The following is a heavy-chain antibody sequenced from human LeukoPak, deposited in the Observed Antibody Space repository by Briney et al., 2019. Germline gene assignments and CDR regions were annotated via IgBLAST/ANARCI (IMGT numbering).Heavy chain of an antibody. CDR3: ARESVLRYFDWFPFDY. V-gene: IGHV4-4*07. Sequence: SETLSLTCTVSGGSISSYYWSWIRQPAGKGLEWIGRIYTSGSTNYNPSLKSRVTMSVDTSKNQFSLKLSSVTAADTAVYYCARESVLRYFDWFPFDYWGQGTLVTVSS. J-gene: IGHJ4*02. CDR1: GGSISSYY. D-gene: IGHD3-9*01. CDR2: IYTSGST.